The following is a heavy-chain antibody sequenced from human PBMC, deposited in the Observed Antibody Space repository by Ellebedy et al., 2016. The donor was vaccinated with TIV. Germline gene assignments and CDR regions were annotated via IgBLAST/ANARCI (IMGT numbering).Heavy chain of an antibody. J-gene: IGHJ4*02. Sequence: GESLKISCTASGFTFGDYDMTSFRQVPGKGLQWVASISSDVHYVTYTDSVRGRFTISRDNSKNTLHLQMNSLRAEDTAVYSCARGGGCGSGDCWAFDYWGQGTLVTVTS. CDR1: GFTFGDYD. V-gene: IGHV3-21*01. CDR2: ISSDVHYV. CDR3: ARGGGCGSGDCWAFDY. D-gene: IGHD2-21*02.